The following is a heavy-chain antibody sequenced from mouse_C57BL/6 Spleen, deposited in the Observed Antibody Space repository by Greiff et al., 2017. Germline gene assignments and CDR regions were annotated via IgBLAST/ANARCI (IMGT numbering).Heavy chain of an antibody. CDR3: ARRLRLGYAMDY. Sequence: EVQGVESGGGLVKPGGSLKLSCAASGFTFSDYGMPWVRQAPEKGLEWVAYISSGSSTIYYADTVKGRFTISRDNAKNTLFLQMTSLRSEDTAMYYCARRLRLGYAMDYWGQGTSVTVSS. V-gene: IGHV5-17*01. CDR2: ISSGSSTI. D-gene: IGHD1-2*01. J-gene: IGHJ4*01. CDR1: GFTFSDYG.